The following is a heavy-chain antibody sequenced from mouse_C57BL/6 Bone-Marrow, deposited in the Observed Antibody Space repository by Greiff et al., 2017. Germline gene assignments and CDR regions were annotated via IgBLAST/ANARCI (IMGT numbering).Heavy chain of an antibody. CDR2: IDPSDSYT. Sequence: QVQLQQPGAELVKPGASVKLSCKASGYTFTSYWMQWVKQRPGQGLEWIGEIDPSDSYTNYNQKFKGKATLTVDTSSSTAYMQLSSLTSEGSAVYYCARNPYWYFDVWGTGTTVTVSS. CDR1: GYTFTSYW. CDR3: ARNPYWYFDV. V-gene: IGHV1-50*01. J-gene: IGHJ1*03.